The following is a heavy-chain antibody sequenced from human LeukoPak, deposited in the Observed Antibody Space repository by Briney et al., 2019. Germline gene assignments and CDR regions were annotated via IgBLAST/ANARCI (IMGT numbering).Heavy chain of an antibody. CDR2: IIPIFGTA. V-gene: IGHV1-69*01. CDR1: GGTFSSYA. CDR3: ARVTLYDFWSGYYNWFDP. Sequence: SVKVSCKASGGTFSSYAISWVRQAPGQGLEWMRGIIPIFGTANYAQKFQGRVTITADESTSTAYMELSSLRSEDTAVYYCARVTLYDFWSGYYNWFDPWGQGTLVTVSS. J-gene: IGHJ5*02. D-gene: IGHD3-3*01.